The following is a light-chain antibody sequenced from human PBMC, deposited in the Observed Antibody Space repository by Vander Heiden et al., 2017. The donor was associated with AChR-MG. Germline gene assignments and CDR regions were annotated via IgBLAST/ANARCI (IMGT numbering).Light chain of an antibody. Sequence: EIALTQSPGTLFLSPGERATLSCRASQSVSSSYLAWYQQKPGQAPRLRIYGASSRATGIPDRFSGSGSGTDFTLTISRLEPEDFAVYYCQQYGSSLWTFGQGTKVEIK. V-gene: IGKV3-20*01. CDR1: QSVSSSY. J-gene: IGKJ1*01. CDR3: QQYGSSLWT. CDR2: GAS.